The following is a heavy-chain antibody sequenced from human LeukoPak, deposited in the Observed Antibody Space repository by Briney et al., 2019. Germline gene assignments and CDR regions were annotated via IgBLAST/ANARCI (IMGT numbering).Heavy chain of an antibody. Sequence: GGSLRLSCAASGFTFSSYGMHWVRQAPGKGLEWVAVIWYDGSNKYYADSVKGRFTISRDNSKNTLYLQMNSLRAEDTAVYYCARGPVVTPDYFDYWGQGTLVTVSS. CDR1: GFTFSSYG. J-gene: IGHJ4*02. D-gene: IGHD3-22*01. CDR3: ARGPVVTPDYFDY. CDR2: IWYDGSNK. V-gene: IGHV3-33*01.